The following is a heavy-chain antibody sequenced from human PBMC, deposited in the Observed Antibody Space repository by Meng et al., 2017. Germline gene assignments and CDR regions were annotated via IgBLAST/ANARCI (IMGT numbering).Heavy chain of an antibody. D-gene: IGHD6-13*01. V-gene: IGHV4-39*07. CDR1: GGSISSSSYY. J-gene: IGHJ4*02. CDR2: IYYSGGT. Sequence: SETLSLTCTVSGGSISSSSYYWGWIRQPPGKGLEWIGSIYYSGGTYYNPSLKSRVTISVDTSKNQSSLKLSSVTAADTAVYYCARDLEQQLVPGAFDYWGQGTLVTVSS. CDR3: ARDLEQQLVPGAFDY.